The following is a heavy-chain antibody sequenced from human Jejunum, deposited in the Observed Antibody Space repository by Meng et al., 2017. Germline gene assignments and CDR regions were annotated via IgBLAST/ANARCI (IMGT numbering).Heavy chain of an antibody. Sequence: IQLHPSCPTLVKLSQTLSLSCAISGDRVSSNSAGWNWIRQSPSRGLEWLGRTYYRSKWYIDYAVSVKSRININPDTSKNQFSLHLNSVTPEATAVYYCAGGGLVRSTRGYFDYWGQGTLVTVSS. CDR1: GDRVSSNSAG. CDR3: AGGGLVRSTRGYFDY. V-gene: IGHV6-1*01. D-gene: IGHD1-26*01. J-gene: IGHJ4*02. CDR2: TYYRSKWYI.